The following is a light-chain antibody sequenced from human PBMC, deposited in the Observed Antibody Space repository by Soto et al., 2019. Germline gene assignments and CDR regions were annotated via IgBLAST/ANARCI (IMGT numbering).Light chain of an antibody. CDR2: EVS. CDR3: SSYTSSSTLV. Sequence: SALTQPASVSGSPGQSITISCTGTSSDVGGYNYVSWYQRHPGKAPKLMIYEVSNRPSGVSNRFSGSKSGNTASLTISGLQAEDEADYYCSSYTSSSTLVFGGGTKLTVL. J-gene: IGLJ2*01. V-gene: IGLV2-14*01. CDR1: SSDVGGYNY.